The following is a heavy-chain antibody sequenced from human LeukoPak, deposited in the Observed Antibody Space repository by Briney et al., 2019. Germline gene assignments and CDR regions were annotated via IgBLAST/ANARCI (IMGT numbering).Heavy chain of an antibody. CDR3: TREQWLPDY. CDR2: ISKTSSYT. D-gene: IGHD5-24*01. V-gene: IGHV3-11*05. CDR1: GFKFSDYD. Sequence: GGSLRLSCAASGFKFSDYDMNWIRQAPGKGLEWVSQISKTSSYTNYADSVKGRFTISRDNARNSLYLQMNSLRAEDPAVYYCTREQWLPDYWGQGTLVTVSS. J-gene: IGHJ4*02.